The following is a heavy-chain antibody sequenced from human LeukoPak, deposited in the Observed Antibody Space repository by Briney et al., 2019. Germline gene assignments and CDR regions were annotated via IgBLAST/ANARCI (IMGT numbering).Heavy chain of an antibody. CDR2: ISAYNGNT. CDR1: GYTFTNYG. V-gene: IGHV1-18*01. CDR3: ATRSSGSDAFDI. J-gene: IGHJ3*02. Sequence: ASVKVSCKASGYTFTNYGISWVRQAPGQGLEWMGWISAYNGNTNYAQKLQGRVTMTTDTSTSTAYMELSRLRSDDTAVYYCATRSSGSDAFDIWGQGTMVTVSS. D-gene: IGHD3-22*01.